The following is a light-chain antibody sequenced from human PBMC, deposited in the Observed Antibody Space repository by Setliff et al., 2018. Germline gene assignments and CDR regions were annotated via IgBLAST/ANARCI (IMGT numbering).Light chain of an antibody. V-gene: IGLV2-23*02. CDR3: SSYAASYNPYV. CDR2: QVN. Sequence: LTQPASVSGSPGQSITISCTGSSSDVETYNIVSWYQQHPGKAPKILIYQVNQRPSGVSDRFSGSKSGNTASLTVSGLQADDEADYYCSSYAASYNPYVFGTGTKVTVL. CDR1: SSDVETYNI. J-gene: IGLJ1*01.